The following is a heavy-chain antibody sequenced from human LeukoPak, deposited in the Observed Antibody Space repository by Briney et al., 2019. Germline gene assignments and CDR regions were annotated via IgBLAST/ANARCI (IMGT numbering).Heavy chain of an antibody. V-gene: IGHV3-48*03. CDR2: IGTSDDTV. Sequence: GGSLRLSCAASGFTFSIYEMNWVRQAPGKGLEWLSYIGTSDDTVYYADSVKGRFTISRDNSKNSVFLRMKSLRGEDTARYYCARGLRFDYWGQGALVTVSS. CDR1: GFTFSIYE. CDR3: ARGLRFDY. J-gene: IGHJ4*02.